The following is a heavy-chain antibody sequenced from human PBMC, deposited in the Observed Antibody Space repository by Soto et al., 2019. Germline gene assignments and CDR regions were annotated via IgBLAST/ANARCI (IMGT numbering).Heavy chain of an antibody. CDR3: AKSSSGWYFLFDY. D-gene: IGHD6-19*01. CDR2: ISYDGSNK. J-gene: IGHJ4*02. V-gene: IGHV3-30*18. CDR1: GFTFSSYG. Sequence: GGSLRLSCAASGFTFSSYGMHWVRQAPGKGLEWVAVISYDGSNKYYADSVKGRFTISRDNSKNTLYLQMNSLRAEDTAVYYCAKSSSGWYFLFDYWGQGTLVTVSS.